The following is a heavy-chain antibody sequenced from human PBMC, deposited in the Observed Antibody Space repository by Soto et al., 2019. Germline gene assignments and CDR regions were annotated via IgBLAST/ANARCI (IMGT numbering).Heavy chain of an antibody. Sequence: ASVKVSCKASGGTFSSYAISWVRQAPGQGLEWMGGIIPIFGTANYAQKFQGRVTITADESTSTAYMELSSLRSEDTAVYYCSALDYYYGMDVWGQGTTVTVSS. CDR3: SALDYYYGMDV. CDR2: IIPIFGTA. J-gene: IGHJ6*02. V-gene: IGHV1-69*13. CDR1: GGTFSSYA.